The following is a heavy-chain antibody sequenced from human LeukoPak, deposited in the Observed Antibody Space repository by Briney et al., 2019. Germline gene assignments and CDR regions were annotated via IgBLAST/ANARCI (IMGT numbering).Heavy chain of an antibody. D-gene: IGHD5-12*01. CDR3: ARAVATPLYFDY. CDR1: GYTFTSYY. V-gene: IGHV1-46*03. Sequence: GASVKVSCKASGYTFTSYYMHWVRQAPGQGLEWMGIINPSGGSTSYAQKFQGRVTTTRDTSTSTVYMELSSLRSEDTAVYYCARAVATPLYFDYWGQGTLVTVSS. CDR2: INPSGGST. J-gene: IGHJ4*02.